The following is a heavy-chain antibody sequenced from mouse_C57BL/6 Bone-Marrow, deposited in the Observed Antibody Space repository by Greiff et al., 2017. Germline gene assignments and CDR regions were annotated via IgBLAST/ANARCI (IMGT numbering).Heavy chain of an antibody. CDR3: ATNYLFFYYYAMDY. CDR1: GFSLTSYG. CDR2: IWRGGST. Sequence: VQLVESGPGLVQPSQSLSITCTVSGFSLTSYGVHWVRQSPGKGLEWLGVIWRGGSTDYNAAFMSRLSITKDNSKSQVFFKMNSLQADDTAIYYCATNYLFFYYYAMDYWGQGTSVTVSS. J-gene: IGHJ4*01. D-gene: IGHD1-1*01. V-gene: IGHV2-5*01.